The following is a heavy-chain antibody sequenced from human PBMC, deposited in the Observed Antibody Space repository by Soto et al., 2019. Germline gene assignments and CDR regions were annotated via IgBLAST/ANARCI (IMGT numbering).Heavy chain of an antibody. J-gene: IGHJ4*02. D-gene: IGHD1-26*01. CDR2: IWYDGSNK. V-gene: IGHV3-33*03. Sequence: GGSLRLSCAASGFIFSNYGIHWVRQAPGKGLEWVALIWYDGSNKYYADSVKGRFIVSRDNTNNTVYLQLNSLTAEDTAIYYCAKKYRGTYPFDYWGQGTLVTVSS. CDR3: AKKYRGTYPFDY. CDR1: GFIFSNYG.